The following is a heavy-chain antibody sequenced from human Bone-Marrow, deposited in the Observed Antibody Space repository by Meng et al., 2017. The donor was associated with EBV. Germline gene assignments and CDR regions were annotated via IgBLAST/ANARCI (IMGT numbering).Heavy chain of an antibody. CDR1: GGSFSGYY. CDR2: INHSGST. V-gene: IGHV4-34*01. J-gene: IGHJ4*02. CDR3: ARGNNRWYYYDSSGYLAY. D-gene: IGHD3-22*01. Sequence: QVQLQQWGEGLLKPSETLSLTCAVYGGSFSGYYWSWIRQPPGKGLEWIGEINHSGSTNYNPSLKSRVTISVDTSKNQFSLKLSSVTAADTAVYYCARGNNRWYYYDSSGYLAYWGQGTLVTVSS.